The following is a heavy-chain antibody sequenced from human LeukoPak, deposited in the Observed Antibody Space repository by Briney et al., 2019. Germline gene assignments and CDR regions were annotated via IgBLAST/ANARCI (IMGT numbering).Heavy chain of an antibody. D-gene: IGHD6-13*01. CDR1: GGSFSSYY. Sequence: SETLSLTCAVYGGSFSSYYWSWIRQPPGKGLEWIGYIYYSGSTNYNPSLKSRVTISVDTSKNQFSLKLSSVTAADTAVYYCARVSYSSSWYSLDWYFDLWGRGTLVTVSS. V-gene: IGHV4-59*01. CDR3: ARVSYSSSWYSLDWYFDL. CDR2: IYYSGST. J-gene: IGHJ2*01.